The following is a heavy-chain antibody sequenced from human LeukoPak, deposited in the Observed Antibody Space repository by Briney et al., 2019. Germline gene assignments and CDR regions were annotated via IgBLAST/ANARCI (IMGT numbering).Heavy chain of an antibody. CDR2: IYPGDSDT. CDR3: ARGLDDFWSGYYYLDY. D-gene: IGHD3-3*01. Sequence: GESLKISCKGSGYSFTTYWIGWVRQMPGKGLEWMGIIYPGDSDTKYSPSFRGQVTISADKSITTAYLQWRSLKASDTAIYYCARGLDDFWSGYYYLDYWGQGTLVTVSS. V-gene: IGHV5-51*01. J-gene: IGHJ4*02. CDR1: GYSFTTYW.